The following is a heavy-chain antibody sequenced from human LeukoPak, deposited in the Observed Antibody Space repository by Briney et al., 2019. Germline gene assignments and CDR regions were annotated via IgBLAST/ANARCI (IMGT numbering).Heavy chain of an antibody. CDR1: GFTFSSYW. V-gene: IGHV3-7*01. D-gene: IGHD3-22*01. CDR2: IKQDGSEK. CDR3: ARVGSSGYWYYFDY. J-gene: IGHJ4*02. Sequence: GGSLRLSCAASGFTFSSYWMSWVRQAPGKELEWVANIKQDGSEKYYVDSVKGRFTISRDNAKNSLYLQMNSLRAEDTAVYYCARVGSSGYWYYFDYWGQGTLVTVSS.